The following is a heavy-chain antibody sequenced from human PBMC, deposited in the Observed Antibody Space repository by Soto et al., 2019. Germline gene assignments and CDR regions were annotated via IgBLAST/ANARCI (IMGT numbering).Heavy chain of an antibody. CDR3: ARGRKAAAADDY. V-gene: IGHV4-34*01. J-gene: IGHJ4*02. CDR1: GGSFSGYY. D-gene: IGHD6-13*01. CDR2: INHSGSI. Sequence: QVQLQQWGAGLLKPSETLSLTCAVYGGSFSGYYWSWIRQPPGKGLEWIGEINHSGSINYNPSLKSRVTISVDTSKNQFSLKLSFVTAADTAVYYCARGRKAAAADDYWGQGTLVTVSS.